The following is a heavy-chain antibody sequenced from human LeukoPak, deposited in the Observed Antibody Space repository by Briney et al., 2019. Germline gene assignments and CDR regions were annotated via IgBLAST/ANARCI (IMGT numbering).Heavy chain of an antibody. J-gene: IGHJ1*01. CDR3: ARHEDGFYPMLH. CDR2: IYNSATT. D-gene: IGHD5-24*01. V-gene: IGHV4-59*08. Sequence: SETLSPTCTVSGGSVSGHYWSWIRQPPGKELEWIAYIYNSATTNYNPSLKSRVTVSVDTSKNQFSLTLSSVTAADTAIYYCARHEDGFYPMLHWGQGTLVTVSS. CDR1: GGSVSGHY.